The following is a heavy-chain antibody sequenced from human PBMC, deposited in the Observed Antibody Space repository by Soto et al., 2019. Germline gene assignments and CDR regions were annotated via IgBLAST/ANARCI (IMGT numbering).Heavy chain of an antibody. CDR2: ISHSGSV. J-gene: IGHJ4*02. Sequence: QVLLQESGAGLVQPSGTQSLSCAVSGDSISTNYFWGWVRQPPGKGLEWVGDISHSGSVNYNPSLKSRVTISIDKSKNQFSLKLNTVTAADTAVYYCARSFGWYAIDYWGQGTLVIVSS. D-gene: IGHD6-19*01. CDR1: GDSISTNYF. CDR3: ARSFGWYAIDY. V-gene: IGHV4-4*02.